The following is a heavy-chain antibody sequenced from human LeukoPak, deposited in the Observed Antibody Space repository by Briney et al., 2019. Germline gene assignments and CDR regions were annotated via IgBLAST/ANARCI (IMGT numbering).Heavy chain of an antibody. D-gene: IGHD1-26*01. CDR2: IKQDGSTK. Sequence: GGSLRLSCAASGFTFTNSWMAWVRQAPGKGLEWVANIKQDGSTKHYADSLKGRFTISRNNPKNSLYLQMNNLRADDTAVYYCTRDTDGSLDYWGQGILVTVAS. CDR1: GFTFTNSW. J-gene: IGHJ4*02. V-gene: IGHV3-7*01. CDR3: TRDTDGSLDY.